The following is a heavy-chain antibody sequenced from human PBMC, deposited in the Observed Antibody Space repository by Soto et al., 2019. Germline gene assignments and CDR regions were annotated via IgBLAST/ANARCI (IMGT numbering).Heavy chain of an antibody. CDR3: ARDPGYSSGWYRGGYYYGMDV. CDR2: INAGNGNT. J-gene: IGHJ6*02. V-gene: IGHV1-3*01. CDR1: GYTFTSYA. Sequence: ASVKVSCKASGYTFTSYAMHWVRQAPGQRLEWMGWINAGNGNTKYAQKLQGRVTMTTDTSTSTAYMELRSLRSDDTAVYYCARDPGYSSGWYRGGYYYGMDVWGQGTTVTVSS. D-gene: IGHD6-19*01.